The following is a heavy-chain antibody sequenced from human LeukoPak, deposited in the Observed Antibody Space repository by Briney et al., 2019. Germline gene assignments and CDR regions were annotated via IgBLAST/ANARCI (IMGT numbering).Heavy chain of an antibody. V-gene: IGHV4-34*01. CDR1: GGSFSGHY. CDR2: INHSGST. Sequence: SSETLSLTCAVYGGSFSGHYWTWIRQPPGKGLEWIGEINHSGSTTYNPSLNNRVTISVDTSKNQLSLKMSSVTAADTAVYYCARPRYGSGSLDSWGQGTLVTVSS. CDR3: ARPRYGSGSLDS. J-gene: IGHJ4*02. D-gene: IGHD3-10*01.